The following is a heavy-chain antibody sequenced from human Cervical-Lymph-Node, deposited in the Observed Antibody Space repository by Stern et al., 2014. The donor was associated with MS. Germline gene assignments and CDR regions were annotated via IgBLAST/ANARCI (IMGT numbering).Heavy chain of an antibody. Sequence: EVQLLESGGGLVQPGGSLRISCAASGFTFSSYAMSWVRQAPGKGLEWVSAISGSCGSTYYADSVKGRFTISRDNSKNTLYLQMNSLRAEDTAVYYCAKEGAIAVAGTGFDYWGQGTLVTVSS. D-gene: IGHD6-19*01. V-gene: IGHV3-23*01. CDR3: AKEGAIAVAGTGFDY. J-gene: IGHJ4*02. CDR1: GFTFSSYA. CDR2: ISGSCGST.